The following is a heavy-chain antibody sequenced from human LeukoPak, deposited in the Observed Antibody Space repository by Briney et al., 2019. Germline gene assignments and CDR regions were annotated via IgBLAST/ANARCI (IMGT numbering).Heavy chain of an antibody. CDR1: GGSFSGYY. CDR2: INHSGST. V-gene: IGHV4-34*01. CDR3: ARGPRYCSGGSCYAFDI. D-gene: IGHD2-15*01. Sequence: SDTLSFTCAVYGGSFSGYYWSWIRQPPGKGLEWIGEINHSGSTNYNPSLKSRVTISVDTSKNQFSLKLSSVTAADTAVYYCARGPRYCSGGSCYAFDIWGKGTMVTVFS. J-gene: IGHJ3*02.